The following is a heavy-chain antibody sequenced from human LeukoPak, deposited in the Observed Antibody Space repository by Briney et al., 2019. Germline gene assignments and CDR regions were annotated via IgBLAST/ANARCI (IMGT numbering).Heavy chain of an antibody. D-gene: IGHD3-22*01. J-gene: IGHJ5*02. CDR3: ARVDGSGYYANNWFDP. CDR2: IIPTFGTA. V-gene: IGHV1-69*13. Sequence: SVKVSCKASGGTFSSYAISWVRQAPGQGLEWMGGIIPTFGTANYAQKFQGRVTITADESTSTAYMELSSLRSEDTAVYYCARVDGSGYYANNWFDPWGQGTLVTVSS. CDR1: GGTFSSYA.